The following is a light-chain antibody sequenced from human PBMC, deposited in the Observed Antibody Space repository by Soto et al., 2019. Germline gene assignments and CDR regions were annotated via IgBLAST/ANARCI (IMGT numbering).Light chain of an antibody. V-gene: IGKV3D-15*01. J-gene: IGKJ2*01. CDR1: QSVSSN. CDR3: QRYNTRPPRMYT. CDR2: GAS. Sequence: EIVMTQAPATLSVSPGERATLACRASQSVSSNLAWYQQKPGHAPSLLIYGASTWATGIRARFSASGSRTQFTITISSQQFKDIADYYCQRYNTRPPRMYTFGRRNKLEI.